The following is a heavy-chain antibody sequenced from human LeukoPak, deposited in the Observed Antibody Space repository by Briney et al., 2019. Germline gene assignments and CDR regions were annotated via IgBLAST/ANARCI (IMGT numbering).Heavy chain of an antibody. V-gene: IGHV4-38-2*02. D-gene: IGHD3-22*01. CDR1: NYSITSGYF. CDR2: IYHSGTT. Sequence: KTSETLSLTCAVSNYSITSGYFWGWIRQPPGKGLEWIASIYHSGTTYYNPSLRNRVTLFVDTSKNQFSLKLTSLTAADTAVYYCARDGVFHASDGYSFDYWGQGTLVTVSS. J-gene: IGHJ4*02. CDR3: ARDGVFHASDGYSFDY.